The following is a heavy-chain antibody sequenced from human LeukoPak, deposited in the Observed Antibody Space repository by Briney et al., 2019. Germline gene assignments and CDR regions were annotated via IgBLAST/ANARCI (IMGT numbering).Heavy chain of an antibody. CDR2: IIPIFGTA. J-gene: IGHJ6*02. D-gene: IGHD3-22*01. CDR1: GGXFSSYA. CDR3: ARSLLRGVPEHYYYYGMDV. V-gene: IGHV1-69*01. Sequence: SVKVSCKASGGXFSSYAMSWVRQAPGQGLEWMGRIIPIFGTANYAQKFQGRVTITADESTSTAYMELSSLRSEDTAVYYCARSLLRGVPEHYYYYGMDVWGQGTTVTVSS.